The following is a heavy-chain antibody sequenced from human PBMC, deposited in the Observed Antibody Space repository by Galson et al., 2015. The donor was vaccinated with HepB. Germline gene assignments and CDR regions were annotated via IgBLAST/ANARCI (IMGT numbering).Heavy chain of an antibody. V-gene: IGHV1-2*04. D-gene: IGHD6-19*01. CDR3: ARDHGVAVAGRDYYYGMDV. CDR1: GYTFTGYY. Sequence: SVKVSCKASGYTFTGYYMHWVRQAPGQGLEWMGWINPNSGGTNYAQKFQGWVTMTRDTSISTAYMELSRLRSDDTAVYYCARDHGVAVAGRDYYYGMDVWGQGTTVTVSS. J-gene: IGHJ6*02. CDR2: INPNSGGT.